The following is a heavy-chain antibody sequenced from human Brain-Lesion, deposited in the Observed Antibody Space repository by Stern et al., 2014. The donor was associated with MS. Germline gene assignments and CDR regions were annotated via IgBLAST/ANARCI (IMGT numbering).Heavy chain of an antibody. CDR3: ASGYRIFDY. D-gene: IGHD5-18*01. J-gene: IGHJ4*02. CDR2: IHPSGSA. CDR1: GGSISSGSDY. V-gene: IGHV4-61*02. Sequence: QVQLVQSGPGLVKPSQTLSLTCTVSGGSISSGSDYWSWIRQPVGKGLEWIGGIHPSGSAFYTPSLKSRVTISTDTSMNQFSLELNSATAADTAIYYCASGYRIFDYWGQGILVTVSS.